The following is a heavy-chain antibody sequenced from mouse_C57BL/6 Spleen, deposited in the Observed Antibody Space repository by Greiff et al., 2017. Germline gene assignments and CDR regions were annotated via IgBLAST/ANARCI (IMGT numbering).Heavy chain of an antibody. Sequence: QVHVKQPGTELVKPGASVKLSCKASGYTFTSYWMHWVKQRPGQGLEWIGNINPSNGGTNYNEKFKSKATLTVDKSSSTAYMQLSSLTSEDSAVYYCARSGYDYDGGPYAMDYWGQGTSVTVSS. CDR1: GYTFTSYW. CDR2: INPSNGGT. D-gene: IGHD2-4*01. J-gene: IGHJ4*01. V-gene: IGHV1-53*01. CDR3: ARSGYDYDGGPYAMDY.